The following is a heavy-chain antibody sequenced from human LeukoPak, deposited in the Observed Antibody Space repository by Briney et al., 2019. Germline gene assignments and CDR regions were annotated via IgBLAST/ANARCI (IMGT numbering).Heavy chain of an antibody. CDR3: AKDLGTLVVVPADPGTLPGY. J-gene: IGHJ4*02. D-gene: IGHD2-2*01. CDR1: GFTFSSYA. CDR2: ISGSGGST. V-gene: IGHV3-23*01. Sequence: GGSLRLSCAASGFTFSSYAMSWVRQAPGKGLEWVSAISGSGGSTYYADSVKGRFTISRDNSKNTLYLQMNSLRAEDTAVYYCAKDLGTLVVVPADPGTLPGYWGQGTLVTVSS.